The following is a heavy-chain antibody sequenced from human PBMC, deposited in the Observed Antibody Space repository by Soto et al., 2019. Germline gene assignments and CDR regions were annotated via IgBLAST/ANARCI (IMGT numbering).Heavy chain of an antibody. V-gene: IGHV4-59*01. CDR1: GGSISSYY. CDR3: ARAQTTYNWNFRAIFDY. J-gene: IGHJ4*02. D-gene: IGHD1-7*01. CDR2: IYYSGST. Sequence: QVQLQESGPGLVKPSATLSLTCTGSGGSISSYYWSWIRQPPGKGLEWIGYIYYSGSTNYNPSLKSRVTISVDTSKNQFSLKLSSVTAADTAVYYCARAQTTYNWNFRAIFDYWGQGTLVTVSS.